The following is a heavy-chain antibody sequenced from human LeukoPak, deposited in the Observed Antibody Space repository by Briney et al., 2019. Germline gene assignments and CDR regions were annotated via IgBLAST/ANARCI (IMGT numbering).Heavy chain of an antibody. Sequence: SETLSLTCTVSGGSISSNSYYWGWIRQPPGKGLEWIGSIYYSGSTYYNPSLKSRVTISVDTSKNQFSLKLSSVTAADTAVYYCARRDNYYDSSGRPFDPWGQGTLVTVSS. D-gene: IGHD3-22*01. CDR3: ARRDNYYDSSGRPFDP. CDR1: GGSISSNSYY. J-gene: IGHJ5*02. CDR2: IYYSGST. V-gene: IGHV4-39*01.